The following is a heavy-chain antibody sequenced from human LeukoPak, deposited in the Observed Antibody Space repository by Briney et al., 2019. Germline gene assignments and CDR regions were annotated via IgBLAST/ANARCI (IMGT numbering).Heavy chain of an antibody. D-gene: IGHD3-10*01. Sequence: GASVKVSCKVSGYTLTELSMHWVRQAPGQGLEWMGWMNPNSGNTGYAQKFQGRVTITRNTSISTAYMELSSLRSEDTAVYYCARGRGGVHDYWGQGTLVTVSS. V-gene: IGHV1-8*03. CDR1: GYTLTELS. CDR3: ARGRGGVHDY. J-gene: IGHJ4*02. CDR2: MNPNSGNT.